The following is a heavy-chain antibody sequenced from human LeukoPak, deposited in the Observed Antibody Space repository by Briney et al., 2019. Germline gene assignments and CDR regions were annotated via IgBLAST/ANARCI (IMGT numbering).Heavy chain of an antibody. V-gene: IGHV4-39*01. CDR1: GGSISSSSYY. CDR3: ARRIAAAGGYYFDY. Sequence: SETLSLTCTVSGGSISSSSYYWGWIRQPPGKGLEWIGSIYYSGSTYYNPSLKSRVTISVDTSKNQFSLKLSSVTAAGTAVYYCARRIAAAGGYYFDYWGQGTLVTVSS. D-gene: IGHD6-13*01. J-gene: IGHJ4*02. CDR2: IYYSGST.